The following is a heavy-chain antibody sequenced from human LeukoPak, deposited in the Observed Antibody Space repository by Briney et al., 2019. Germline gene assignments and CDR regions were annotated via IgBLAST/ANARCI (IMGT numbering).Heavy chain of an antibody. CDR1: GGSISNYY. D-gene: IGHD3-22*01. Sequence: SETLSLTCTVSGGSISNYYWSWIRQPPGKGLEWIGEINHSGSTNYNPSLKSRVTISVDTSKNQFSLKLSSVTAADTAVYYCARVGREYYYYDSSGYYRGFDPWGQGTLVTVSS. J-gene: IGHJ5*02. CDR3: ARVGREYYYYDSSGYYRGFDP. CDR2: INHSGST. V-gene: IGHV4-34*01.